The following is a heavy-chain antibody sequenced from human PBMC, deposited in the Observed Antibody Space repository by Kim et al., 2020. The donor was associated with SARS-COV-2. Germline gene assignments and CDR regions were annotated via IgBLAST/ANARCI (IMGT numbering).Heavy chain of an antibody. J-gene: IGHJ4*02. CDR2: IYYSGST. Sequence: SETLSLTCTVSGGSISSSSYYWGWIRQPPGKGLEWIGSIYYSGSTYYNPSLKSRVTISVDTSKNQFSLKLSSVTAADTAVYYCARPRWELGEVDYWGQGTLVTVSS. CDR3: ARPRWELGEVDY. D-gene: IGHD1-26*01. V-gene: IGHV4-39*01. CDR1: GGSISSSSYY.